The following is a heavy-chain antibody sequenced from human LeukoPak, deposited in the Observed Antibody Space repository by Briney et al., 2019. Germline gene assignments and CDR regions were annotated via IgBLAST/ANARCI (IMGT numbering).Heavy chain of an antibody. V-gene: IGHV4-38-2*02. CDR2: INHSGST. CDR1: GYSISSGYY. D-gene: IGHD5-12*01. Sequence: PSETLSITCTVSGYSISSGYYWGWIRQPPGKGLEWIGEINHSGSTNYNPSLKSRVTISVDTSKNQFSLKLSSVTAADTAVYYCASGYSGYDSSGFDYWGQGTLVTVSS. J-gene: IGHJ4*02. CDR3: ASGYSGYDSSGFDY.